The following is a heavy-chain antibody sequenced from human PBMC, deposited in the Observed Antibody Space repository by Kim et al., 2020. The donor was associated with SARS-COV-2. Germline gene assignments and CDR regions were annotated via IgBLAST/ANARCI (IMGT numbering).Heavy chain of an antibody. V-gene: IGHV3-48*03. D-gene: IGHD3-3*01. Sequence: GGSLRLSCAASGFTFSSYEMNWVRQAPGKGLEWVAYISSSGSTIYYADPVKGRFTISRDNAKNSLYLQMHNLRAEDTAVDYCVSDKPHITIFGVVIGHFDIWGQGTMVTVSS. J-gene: IGHJ3*02. CDR1: GFTFSSYE. CDR3: VSDKPHITIFGVVIGHFDI. CDR2: ISSSGSTI.